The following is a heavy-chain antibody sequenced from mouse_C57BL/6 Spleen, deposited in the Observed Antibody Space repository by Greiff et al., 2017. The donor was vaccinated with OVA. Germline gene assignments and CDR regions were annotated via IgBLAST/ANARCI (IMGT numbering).Heavy chain of an antibody. CDR2: IYPGDGDT. CDR1: GYAFSSYW. CDR3: ARADLGQGYFDY. Sequence: VKLVESGAELVKPGASVKISCKASGYAFSSYWMNWVKQRPGKGLEWIGQIYPGDGDTNYNGKFKGKATLTADKSSSTAYMQLSSLTSEDSAVYFCARADLGQGYFDYWGQGTTLTVSS. D-gene: IGHD3-3*01. J-gene: IGHJ2*01. V-gene: IGHV1-80*01.